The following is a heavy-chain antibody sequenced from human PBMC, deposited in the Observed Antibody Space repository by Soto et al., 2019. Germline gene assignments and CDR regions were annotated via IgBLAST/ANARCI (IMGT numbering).Heavy chain of an antibody. V-gene: IGHV3-30*18. Sequence: QVQLVESGGGMVQPGRSLRLSCAASGFTFSSYGMHWVRQAPGKGLEWVAVISYDGSNKYYADSVKGRFTISRDNSKNTLYLQMNSLRAEDTAVYYCANEAWVAGPNYWGQGTLVTVSS. CDR2: ISYDGSNK. J-gene: IGHJ4*02. CDR3: ANEAWVAGPNY. CDR1: GFTFSSYG. D-gene: IGHD6-19*01.